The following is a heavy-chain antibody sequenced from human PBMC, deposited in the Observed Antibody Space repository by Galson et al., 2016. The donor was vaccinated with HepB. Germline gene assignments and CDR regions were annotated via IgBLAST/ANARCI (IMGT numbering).Heavy chain of an antibody. V-gene: IGHV3-30*18. CDR3: AKDSRGYWAYYHYYYMDV. J-gene: IGHJ6*03. CDR2: ISFDGNNK. D-gene: IGHD5-18*01. Sequence: SLRLSCAASGFTFNSYGMHWVRQAPGKGLEWLAFISFDGNNKDYADSVKGRFTISRDKSTKTLYLHMNSLRVEDTALYYCAKDSRGYWAYYHYYYMDVWGKGTTVTVS. CDR1: GFTFNSYG.